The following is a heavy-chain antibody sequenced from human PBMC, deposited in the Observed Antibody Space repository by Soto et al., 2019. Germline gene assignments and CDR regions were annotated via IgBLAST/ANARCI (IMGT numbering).Heavy chain of an antibody. J-gene: IGHJ3*01. CDR2: IYPRGST. CDR1: GASVTSFY. Sequence: SDPLSLTCTVPGASVTSFYSNWIGQPAGQGLEWIGRIYPRGSTIYNPSLENRVSMSVDRSRDQVSLTFSSVTAADTALYYCARDEYRSPRDAFDLWGQGTVVTFS. V-gene: IGHV4-4*07. D-gene: IGHD6-19*01. CDR3: ARDEYRSPRDAFDL.